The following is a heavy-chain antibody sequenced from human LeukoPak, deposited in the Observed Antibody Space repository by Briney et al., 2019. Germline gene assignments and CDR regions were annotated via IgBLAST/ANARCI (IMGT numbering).Heavy chain of an antibody. V-gene: IGHV4-39*01. Sequence: SETLSLTCTVSGGAISNDNYYWGWIRQPPGQGLEWIASINYSGTTYYNPSLNSRVSISVDTSKTQLSLRLSSVTAADTAVYYCARLSDYWGQGILVTVSS. CDR2: INYSGTT. CDR3: ARLSDY. CDR1: GGAISNDNYY. J-gene: IGHJ4*02.